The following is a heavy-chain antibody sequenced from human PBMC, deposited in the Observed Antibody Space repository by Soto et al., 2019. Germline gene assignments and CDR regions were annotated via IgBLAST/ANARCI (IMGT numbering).Heavy chain of an antibody. CDR1: GFTFSNYY. V-gene: IGHV3-11*01. D-gene: IGHD3-3*01. CDR2: ITSSGSTF. J-gene: IGHJ6*02. CDR3: ARATDFRSHMDV. Sequence: QVQLVESGGGLVKPGGSLRLSCAASGFTFSNYYMSWIRQAPGKGLEWVSYITSSGSTFYYADSVKGRFTISRDNAKNSLYLQMNTLRADDTAVYYCARATDFRSHMDVWGQGTTVTVSS.